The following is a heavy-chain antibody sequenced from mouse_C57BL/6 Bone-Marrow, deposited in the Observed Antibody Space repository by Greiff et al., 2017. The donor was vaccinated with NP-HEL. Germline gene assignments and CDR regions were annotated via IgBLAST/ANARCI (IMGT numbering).Heavy chain of an antibody. V-gene: IGHV1-26*01. J-gene: IGHJ3*01. CDR3: ARGIYYGSSYVSWFAY. CDR2: INPNNGGT. D-gene: IGHD1-1*01. Sequence: VQLQQSGPELVKPGASVKISCKASGYTFTDYYMNWVKQSHGKSLEWIGDINPNNGGTSYNQKFKGKATLTVDKSSSTAYMELRSLTSEDSAVYYCARGIYYGSSYVSWFAYWGQGTLVTVSA. CDR1: GYTFTDYY.